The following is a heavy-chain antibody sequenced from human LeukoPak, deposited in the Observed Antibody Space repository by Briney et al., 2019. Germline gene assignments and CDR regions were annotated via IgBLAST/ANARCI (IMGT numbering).Heavy chain of an antibody. Sequence: SQTLSLTCTVSGGSISSGDYYWSWIRQPPGKGLEWIGYIYYSGSTYYNPSLKSRVTISVDTSKNQFPLKLSSVTAADTAVYYCARDRNSDEAFDYWGQGTLVTVSS. V-gene: IGHV4-30-4*01. D-gene: IGHD4-23*01. J-gene: IGHJ4*02. CDR3: ARDRNSDEAFDY. CDR1: GGSISSGDYY. CDR2: IYYSGST.